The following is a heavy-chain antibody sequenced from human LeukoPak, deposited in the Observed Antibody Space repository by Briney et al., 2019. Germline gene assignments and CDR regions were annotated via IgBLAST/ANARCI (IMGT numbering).Heavy chain of an antibody. Sequence: SETLSLTCTVSGGSISSGGYYWTWIRQHPGKGLEWIAYVYHSGAAYYNPSLKSRLTISVDTSRNKFFLMLSSVTAADTAVYYCARDGGNFNYYFDYWGQGTLVTVSS. D-gene: IGHD4-23*01. J-gene: IGHJ4*02. V-gene: IGHV4-31*03. CDR1: GGSISSGGYY. CDR2: VYHSGAA. CDR3: ARDGGNFNYYFDY.